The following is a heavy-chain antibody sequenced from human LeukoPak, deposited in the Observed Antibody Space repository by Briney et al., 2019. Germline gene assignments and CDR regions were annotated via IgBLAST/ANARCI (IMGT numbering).Heavy chain of an antibody. Sequence: ASVKVSCKASGYTFTSYGISWVRQVPGQGLEWMGWISAYNGNTNYAQKLQGRVTMTTDTSTSTAYMELRSLRSDDTAVYYCARDRASYDFWSAFDPWGQGTLVTVSS. V-gene: IGHV1-18*01. D-gene: IGHD3-3*01. CDR1: GYTFTSYG. J-gene: IGHJ5*02. CDR2: ISAYNGNT. CDR3: ARDRASYDFWSAFDP.